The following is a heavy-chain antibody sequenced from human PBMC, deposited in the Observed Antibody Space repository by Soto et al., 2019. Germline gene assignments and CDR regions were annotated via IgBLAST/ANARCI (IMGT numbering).Heavy chain of an antibody. V-gene: IGHV4-59*01. CDR1: GGSISSYY. D-gene: IGHD2-2*01. CDR3: ARWAPSGYCSSTSCSHWYFDL. J-gene: IGHJ2*01. CDR2: IYYSGST. Sequence: SETLSLTCTVSGGSISSYYWSWIRQPPGKGLEWIGYIYYSGSTNYNPSLKSRVTISVDTSKNQFSLKLSSVTAADTAVYYCARWAPSGYCSSTSCSHWYFDLWGRGTLVTVSS.